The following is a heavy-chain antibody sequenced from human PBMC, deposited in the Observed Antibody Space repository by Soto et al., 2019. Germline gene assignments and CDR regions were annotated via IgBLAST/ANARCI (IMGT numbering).Heavy chain of an antibody. CDR3: ARAVAPYLGTWFDP. V-gene: IGHV4-30-2*01. D-gene: IGHD3-16*01. CDR2: ISHTGRT. Sequence: QLQLQGSGSGLVKPSQTLSLTCAVSGGSISSGNSYAWSWIRQPPGKGLEWIGSISHTGRTSYNPSLKGRVTMSVDKSKNQFSLKLSSVTAADMAVYYCARAVAPYLGTWFDPWGQGSLVIVSS. J-gene: IGHJ5*02. CDR1: GGSISSGNSYA.